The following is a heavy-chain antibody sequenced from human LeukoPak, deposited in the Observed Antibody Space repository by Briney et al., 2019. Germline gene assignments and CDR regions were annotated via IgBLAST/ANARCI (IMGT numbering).Heavy chain of an antibody. CDR2: ISYDGTDK. V-gene: IGHV3-30*02. J-gene: IGHJ6*03. CDR3: AKDTRPTVSYYMDV. D-gene: IGHD4-11*01. Sequence: AGGSLRLSCASSGFTLSSYGMHWVRQAPGKGLEWVAFISYDGTDKKYADSVKGRFTISRDNAKNSLYLQMNSLRAEDMALYYCAKDTRPTVSYYMDVWGKGTTVTVSS. CDR1: GFTLSSYG.